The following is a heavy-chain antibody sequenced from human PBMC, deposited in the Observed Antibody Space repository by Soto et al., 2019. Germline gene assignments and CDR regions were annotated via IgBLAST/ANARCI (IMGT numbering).Heavy chain of an antibody. V-gene: IGHV1-18*01. Sequence: ASVKVSCKASGYTFTSYGISWVRQAPGQGLEWMGWISSYNGNTNYAQKLQGRVTMTTDTSTSTAYMELRSLRSDDTAVYYCARPDSSGWYYYYGMYVWGQGTTVTVSS. CDR2: ISSYNGNT. CDR1: GYTFTSYG. CDR3: ARPDSSGWYYYYGMYV. D-gene: IGHD6-19*01. J-gene: IGHJ6*02.